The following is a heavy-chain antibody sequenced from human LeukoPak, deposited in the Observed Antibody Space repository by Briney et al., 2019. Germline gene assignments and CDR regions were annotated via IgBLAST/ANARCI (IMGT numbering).Heavy chain of an antibody. J-gene: IGHJ4*02. CDR1: GGSFSGYY. CDR3: ARIRSRISSSWYGAPAFIDY. D-gene: IGHD6-13*01. CDR2: INHSGST. V-gene: IGHV4-34*01. Sequence: PSETLSLTCAVYGGSFSGYYWSWIRQPPGKGLEWIGEINHSGSTNYTPSLKSRVTISVDTSKNQFSLKLSSVTAADTAVYYCARIRSRISSSWYGAPAFIDYWGQGTLVTVSS.